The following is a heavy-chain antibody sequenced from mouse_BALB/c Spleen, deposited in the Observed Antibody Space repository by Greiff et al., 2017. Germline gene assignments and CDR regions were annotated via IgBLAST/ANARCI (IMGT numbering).Heavy chain of an antibody. V-gene: IGHV5-9-4*01. CDR3: ARERGYFDY. CDR1: GFTFSSYA. J-gene: IGHJ2*01. Sequence: EVQLQESGGGLVKPGGSLKLSCAASGFTFSSYAMSWVRQSPEKRLEWVAEISSGGSYTYYPDTVTGRFTISRDNAKNTLYLEMSSLRSEDTAMYYCARERGYFDYWGQGTTLTVSS. CDR2: ISSGGSYT.